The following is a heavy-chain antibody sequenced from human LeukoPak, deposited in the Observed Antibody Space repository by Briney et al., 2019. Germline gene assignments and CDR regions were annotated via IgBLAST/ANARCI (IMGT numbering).Heavy chain of an antibody. Sequence: PSETLSPTCTVSGGSISSYYWNWIRQPAGKGLEWIGRIHTSGSTNYNPSLKSRITMSVDTSKNQFSLKLSSVTAADTAVYYCRGAVTNAGYYYYYMDVWGKGTTVTVSS. CDR3: RGAVTNAGYYYYYMDV. J-gene: IGHJ6*03. CDR2: IHTSGST. D-gene: IGHD4-11*01. CDR1: GGSISSYY. V-gene: IGHV4-4*07.